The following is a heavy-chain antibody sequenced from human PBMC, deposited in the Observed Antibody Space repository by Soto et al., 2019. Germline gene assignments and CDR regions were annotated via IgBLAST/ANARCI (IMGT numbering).Heavy chain of an antibody. D-gene: IGHD6-19*01. CDR2: MNPNSGNT. Sequence: QVQLVQSGAEVKKPGASVKVSCKASGYTFTSYDINWVRQATGQGLEWMGWMNPNSGNTGYAQKFQGRVTMARNTSISTAYMELSSLRSEDTAVYYCARGGLAVAGLNYYYGMDVWGQGTTVTVSS. CDR3: ARGGLAVAGLNYYYGMDV. CDR1: GYTFTSYD. J-gene: IGHJ6*02. V-gene: IGHV1-8*01.